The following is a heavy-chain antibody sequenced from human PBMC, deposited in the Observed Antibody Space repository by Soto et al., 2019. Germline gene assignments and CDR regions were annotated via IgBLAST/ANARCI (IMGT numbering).Heavy chain of an antibody. CDR3: ARPAVGGYSSNQHYYYALKL. CDR1: GGTFRSYS. D-gene: IGHD2-2*01. V-gene: IGHV1-69*13. J-gene: IGHJ6*02. Sequence: SVKVSCKASGGTFRSYSISWVRQAPGQGLEWMGGIIPIFDITNYAQKFQGRVTITADESTSTAYMELSSMGSDDTAVYYCARPAVGGYSSNQHYYYALKLWGQGTTVIV. CDR2: IIPIFDIT.